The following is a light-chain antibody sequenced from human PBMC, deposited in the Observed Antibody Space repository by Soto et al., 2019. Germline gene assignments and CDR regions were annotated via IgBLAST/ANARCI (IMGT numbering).Light chain of an antibody. CDR3: QQYNNWPGS. Sequence: EIVMTQSPATLSGSPGDRATLSCRASQSVSSNLAWYQQKPGQAPRLLIYGASTRDTGIPARFSGSGSGTEFTLTISSLQSEDFAAYYCQQYNNWPGSFGRGTKVDIK. CDR1: QSVSSN. V-gene: IGKV3-15*01. J-gene: IGKJ4*01. CDR2: GAS.